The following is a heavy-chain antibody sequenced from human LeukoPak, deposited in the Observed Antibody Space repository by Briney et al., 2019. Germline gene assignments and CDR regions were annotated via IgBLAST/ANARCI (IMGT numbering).Heavy chain of an antibody. D-gene: IGHD5-12*01. CDR2: INTNTGNP. Sequence: ASVKVSCKASGYTFTTYGISWVRQAPGQGLEWMGWINTNTGNPTYAQGFTGRFVFSLDTSVSTAYLQISSLKAEDTAVYYCARGTGYSGYDFDYWGQGTLVTVSS. CDR3: ARGTGYSGYDFDY. CDR1: GYTFTTYG. V-gene: IGHV7-4-1*02. J-gene: IGHJ4*02.